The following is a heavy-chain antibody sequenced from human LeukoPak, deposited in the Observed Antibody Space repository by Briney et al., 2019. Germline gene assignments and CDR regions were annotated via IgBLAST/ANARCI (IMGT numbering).Heavy chain of an antibody. V-gene: IGHV1-46*03. J-gene: IGHJ3*02. Sequence: ASVKVSCKASGYTFTSYYIHWVRQAPGQGLQWMGVINPSGGSTTYAQKFQGRVTMTRDTSTSTVYMELSSLRSEDTAVYYCHSSGGDAFDIWGQGTMVTVSS. CDR1: GYTFTSYY. D-gene: IGHD1-26*01. CDR3: HSSGGDAFDI. CDR2: INPSGGST.